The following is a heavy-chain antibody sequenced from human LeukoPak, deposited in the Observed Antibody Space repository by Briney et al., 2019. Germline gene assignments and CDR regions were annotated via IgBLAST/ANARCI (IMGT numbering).Heavy chain of an antibody. CDR2: ISSSSSYI. Sequence: PGGSLRLSCAASGFTFSSYSMNWVRQAPGKGLEWVSSISSSSSYIYYADSVKGRFTISRDNAKNSLYLQMNSLRAEDTAVYYCAGGTAMAPFGYYYYGMDVWGQGTTVTVSS. V-gene: IGHV3-21*01. D-gene: IGHD5-18*01. CDR3: AGGTAMAPFGYYYYGMDV. CDR1: GFTFSSYS. J-gene: IGHJ6*02.